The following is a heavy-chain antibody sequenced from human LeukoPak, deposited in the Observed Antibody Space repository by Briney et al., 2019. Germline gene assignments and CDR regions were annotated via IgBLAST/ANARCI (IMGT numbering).Heavy chain of an antibody. CDR1: GDSISSHY. V-gene: IGHV4-4*07. CDR2: TSGTG. Sequence: PSETLSLTCTVSGDSISSHYLGWIRQPAGKGLEWIGITSGTGNYNPSLKSRVSMSVDTSRNLVSLTLTSVTAADTAVYYCARLHYYNDGGLYFGPEAFDIWGQGTRVTVSS. J-gene: IGHJ3*02. CDR3: ARLHYYNDGGLYFGPEAFDI. D-gene: IGHD3-10*01.